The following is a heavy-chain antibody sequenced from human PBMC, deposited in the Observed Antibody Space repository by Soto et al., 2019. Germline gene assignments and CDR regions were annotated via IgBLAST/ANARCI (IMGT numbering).Heavy chain of an antibody. J-gene: IGHJ4*02. V-gene: IGHV3-23*01. D-gene: IGHD1-26*01. Sequence: EVQLLESGGGLVQPGGSLRLSCAASGFTFSSYAMSWVRQAPGKGLEWVSAISGSGGSTYYADSVKGRFTISRDNSKNTLYLQMNSLRAEDTAVYYCANLRPRYSGSYHFQGYFDYSGQGTLVTVSS. CDR3: ANLRPRYSGSYHFQGYFDY. CDR1: GFTFSSYA. CDR2: ISGSGGST.